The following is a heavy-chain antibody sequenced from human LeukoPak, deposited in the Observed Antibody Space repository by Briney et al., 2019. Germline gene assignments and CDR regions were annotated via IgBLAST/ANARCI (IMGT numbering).Heavy chain of an antibody. D-gene: IGHD5-18*01. CDR2: INPSGGSP. CDR3: ARSGYHSKGPFDY. J-gene: IGHJ4*02. Sequence: GASVKVSCKASGYAFTAYYIHWVRQAPGQGLEWMGIINPSGGSPSYAQKFQDIVTLTRDTSTSTVYMALRSLRSDGTAVYYCARSGYHSKGPFDYWGLGTLVTVSS. V-gene: IGHV1-46*01. CDR1: GYAFTAYY.